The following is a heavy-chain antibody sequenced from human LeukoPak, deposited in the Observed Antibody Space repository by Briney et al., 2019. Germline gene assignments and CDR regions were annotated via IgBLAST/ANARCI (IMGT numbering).Heavy chain of an antibody. Sequence: GESLKISCKGSGYSFTSYWIGWVRQMPGKGLEWMGIIYPGDSDTRYSPSFQGQVTISADKSISTAYLQWSSLKASDTAMYYCARYSAAGGYYYYGMDVWGQGTTVTVSS. J-gene: IGHJ6*02. D-gene: IGHD6-13*01. CDR1: GYSFTSYW. CDR2: IYPGDSDT. CDR3: ARYSAAGGYYYYGMDV. V-gene: IGHV5-51*01.